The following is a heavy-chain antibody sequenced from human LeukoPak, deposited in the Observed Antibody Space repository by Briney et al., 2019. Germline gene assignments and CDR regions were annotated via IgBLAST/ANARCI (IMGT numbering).Heavy chain of an antibody. Sequence: GGSLRLSCSASGFTFSRFWMSWVRQAPGKGLEYVALIKQGGSEIYHMDSVKGRFTISRDDATNSLYLQMNSLRVEDTALYYCARDRESESDSEGDYWGQGTLVTVSS. D-gene: IGHD4-11*01. CDR1: GFTFSRFW. J-gene: IGHJ4*02. CDR3: ARDRESESDSEGDY. V-gene: IGHV3-7*01. CDR2: IKQGGSEI.